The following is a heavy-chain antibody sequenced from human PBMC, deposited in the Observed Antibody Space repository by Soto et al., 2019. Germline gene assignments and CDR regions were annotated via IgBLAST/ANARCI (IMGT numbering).Heavy chain of an antibody. V-gene: IGHV3-15*07. J-gene: IGHJ6*02. D-gene: IGHD3-9*01. CDR3: TTDLTDILPWDV. CDR2: IKSKTDGGTT. CDR1: GFAFSNAW. Sequence: EVQLVESGGGLVKPGGSLRLSCAASGFAFSNAWMNWVRQAPGKGLEWVGRIKSKTDGGTTDYAAPVKGRFTISRDDSKNTLYLQMNSLKTEDTAVYYCTTDLTDILPWDVWGQGTTVTVSS.